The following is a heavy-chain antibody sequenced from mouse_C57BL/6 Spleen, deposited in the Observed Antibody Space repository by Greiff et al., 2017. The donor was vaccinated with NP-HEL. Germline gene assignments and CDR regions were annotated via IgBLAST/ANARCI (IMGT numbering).Heavy chain of an antibody. D-gene: IGHD3-2*02. J-gene: IGHJ2*01. CDR1: GYAFSSSW. CDR3: ARSVDSSGYLYYFDY. CDR2: IYPGDGDT. V-gene: IGHV1-82*01. Sequence: VQLQQSGPELVKPGASVKISCKASGYAFSSSWMNWVKQRPGKGLEWIGRIYPGDGDTNYNGKFKGKATLTADKSSSTAYMQLSSLTSEDSAVYFCARSVDSSGYLYYFDYWGQGTTLTVSS.